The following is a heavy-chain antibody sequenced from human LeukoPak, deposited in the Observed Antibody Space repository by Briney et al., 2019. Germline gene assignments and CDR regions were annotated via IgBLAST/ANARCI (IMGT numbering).Heavy chain of an antibody. CDR3: ARLGQPNAFDI. CDR1: GFTFSSYS. Sequence: PGGSLRLSCAASGFTFSSYSMSWVRQAPGKGLEWVSSISSSSSYIYYADSVKGRFTISRDNAKNSLYLQVDRLRAEDTAVYYCARLGQPNAFDIWGQGTMVTVSS. J-gene: IGHJ3*02. D-gene: IGHD7-27*01. V-gene: IGHV3-21*01. CDR2: ISSSSSYI.